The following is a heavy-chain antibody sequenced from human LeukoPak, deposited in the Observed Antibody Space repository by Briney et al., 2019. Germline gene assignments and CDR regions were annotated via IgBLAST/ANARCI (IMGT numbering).Heavy chain of an antibody. Sequence: PGGSLRLSCVASGFALSSYWMSWVRQAPGRGLEWVANIKQDGGEKYYVDSVKGRFTISRDNAKNSLFLQMNSLRVEDTAVYYCAKDRGDYCSGSTCSVRFDPWGQGTLVTVSS. CDR1: GFALSSYW. D-gene: IGHD2-15*01. CDR2: IKQDGGEK. V-gene: IGHV3-7*01. CDR3: AKDRGDYCSGSTCSVRFDP. J-gene: IGHJ5*02.